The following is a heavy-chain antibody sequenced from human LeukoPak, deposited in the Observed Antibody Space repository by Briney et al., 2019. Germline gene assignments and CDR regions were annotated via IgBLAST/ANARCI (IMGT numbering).Heavy chain of an antibody. D-gene: IGHD6-19*01. V-gene: IGHV3-23*01. CDR1: GFTFSNYA. Sequence: RGGSVKLSCAASGFTFSNYAMSWVRQAPGKGLEWLSVISGSGGDLYYADSVKGRFTIPRDNSKNTLYLQMKSLRAEDKAGYYCSKDRPAGESPLIDYWGQETRVSVSS. CDR3: SKDRPAGESPLIDY. CDR2: ISGSGGDL. J-gene: IGHJ4*02.